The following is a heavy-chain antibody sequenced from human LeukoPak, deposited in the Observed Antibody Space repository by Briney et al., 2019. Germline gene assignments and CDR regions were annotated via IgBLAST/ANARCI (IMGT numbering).Heavy chain of an antibody. Sequence: GGSLRLSCVASGFTFSSYWMSWVRQAPGKGLEWVANIKQDGSEKYYVDSVKGRFTISRDNAKNSLYLQMNGLRAEDTAVYYCARHDGDYSDYFDYWGQGTLVTVSS. CDR2: IKQDGSEK. J-gene: IGHJ4*02. D-gene: IGHD4-17*01. V-gene: IGHV3-7*01. CDR3: ARHDGDYSDYFDY. CDR1: GFTFSSYW.